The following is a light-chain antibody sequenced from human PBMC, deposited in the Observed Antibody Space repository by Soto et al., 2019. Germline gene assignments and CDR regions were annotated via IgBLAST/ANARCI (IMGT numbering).Light chain of an antibody. J-gene: IGKJ1*01. CDR3: QQYNHWWT. CDR2: GAS. Sequence: RVMTQSPATLSVSPGERATLSCRASQSVSTNLVWYQQKPGQAPRLLIYGASTRATGVPGRFSGTGSGTEFTLTISSLQSEDSAVYYCQQYNHWWTFGKGTKV. V-gene: IGKV3-15*01. CDR1: QSVSTN.